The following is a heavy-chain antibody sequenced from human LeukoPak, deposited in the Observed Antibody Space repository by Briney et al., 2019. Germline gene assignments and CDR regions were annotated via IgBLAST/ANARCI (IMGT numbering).Heavy chain of an antibody. CDR3: ARDRGRYCTNDVCDTGGDYFDY. J-gene: IGHJ4*02. D-gene: IGHD2-8*01. Sequence: GGSLRLSCAASGFIFSSYSMNWARQAPGKGLEWVSTITGSSSYIYYADSVKGRFTISRDNAKNSLYLQMNSLRAEDTAVYYCARDRGRYCTNDVCDTGGDYFDYWGQGTLVTVSS. CDR2: ITGSSSYI. CDR1: GFIFSSYS. V-gene: IGHV3-21*01.